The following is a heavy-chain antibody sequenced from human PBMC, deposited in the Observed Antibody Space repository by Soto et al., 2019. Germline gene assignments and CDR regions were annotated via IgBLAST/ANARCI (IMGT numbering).Heavy chain of an antibody. J-gene: IGHJ4*02. CDR1: GGTFSSYA. CDR2: IIPIFGTA. D-gene: IGHD5-12*01. CDR3: ARAGQVATTGDYYFDY. Sequence: QVQLVQSGAEVKKPGSSVKVSCKASGGTFSSYAISWVRQAPGQGLEWMGGIIPIFGTANYAQKFQGRVTITADESTSTAYIELSSLRSEDTAVYYCARAGQVATTGDYYFDYWGQGTLVTVSS. V-gene: IGHV1-69*12.